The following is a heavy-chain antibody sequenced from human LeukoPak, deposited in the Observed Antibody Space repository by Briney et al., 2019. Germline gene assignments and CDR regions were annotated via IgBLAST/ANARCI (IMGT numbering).Heavy chain of an antibody. CDR3: ARRTSNPVGAIDY. CDR1: GGSISISNYY. J-gene: IGHJ4*02. D-gene: IGHD1-26*01. CDR2: ISYSGT. Sequence: SETLSLTCSVSGGSISISNYYWGWIRQPPGRGLEWIGSISYSGTYYNPSLKSRLTISVDTSRNHFSLNLRSVTAADTAVYYCARRTSNPVGAIDYWGQGTLVTVSS. V-gene: IGHV4-39*01.